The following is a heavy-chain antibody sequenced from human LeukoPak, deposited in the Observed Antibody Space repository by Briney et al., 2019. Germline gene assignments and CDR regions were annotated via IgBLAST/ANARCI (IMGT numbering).Heavy chain of an antibody. CDR1: GFTFSNAG. CDR3: TTEFKELGSFFYFYYMDV. V-gene: IGHV3-15*01. D-gene: IGHD3-10*01. Sequence: EPGGSLRLSCTASGFTFSNAGMNWVRQAPGKGLEWVGRIKTKSEGGTTDYAAPAKGRFTISRDDSKNALFLQMDSLKSDDTAMYYCTTEFKELGSFFYFYYMDVWGTGTTVTISS. CDR2: IKTKSEGGTT. J-gene: IGHJ6*03.